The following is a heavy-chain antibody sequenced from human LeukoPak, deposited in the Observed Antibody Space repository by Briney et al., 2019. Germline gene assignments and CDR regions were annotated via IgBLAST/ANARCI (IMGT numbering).Heavy chain of an antibody. CDR3: QVGVRSFYYYYYMDV. Sequence: GGSLRLSCAASGFAFSSYGMHWVRQAPGKGLEWVTFIRYDGTNKYYADSVKGRFTISRDNSKNTLYLQMNSLRAEDTAVYYCQVGVRSFYYYYYMDVWGKGTTVTVSS. D-gene: IGHD3-10*01. V-gene: IGHV3-30*02. J-gene: IGHJ6*03. CDR2: IRYDGTNK. CDR1: GFAFSSYG.